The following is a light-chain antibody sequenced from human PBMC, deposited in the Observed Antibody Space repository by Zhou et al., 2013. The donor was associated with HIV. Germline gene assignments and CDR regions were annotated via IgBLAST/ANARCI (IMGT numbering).Light chain of an antibody. J-gene: IGKJ2*01. CDR2: AAS. V-gene: IGKV1-17*01. CDR3: QQYDAYPMYT. CDR1: RSISNY. Sequence: DIQMTQSPSSLSASVGDRVTITCRASRSISNYLNWYQQKPGKAPKLLIYAASNLQSEVPSRFSGSGSGTEFTLTISSLQPEDFATYYCQQYDAYPMYTFGQGTKLEIK.